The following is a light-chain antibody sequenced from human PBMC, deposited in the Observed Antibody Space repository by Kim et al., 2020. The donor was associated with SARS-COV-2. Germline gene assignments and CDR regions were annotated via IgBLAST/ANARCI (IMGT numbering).Light chain of an antibody. J-gene: IGLJ3*02. Sequence: SYELTQPPSVSVAPGKTARITCGGNNIGSKSVHWYQQKPGQAPVLVIYYDSDRPSGIPERFSGSNSGNTATLTISRVEAGDEADYYCQVWDSSSDQVLGGGTQRTVL. V-gene: IGLV3-21*04. CDR3: QVWDSSSDQV. CDR1: NIGSKS. CDR2: YDS.